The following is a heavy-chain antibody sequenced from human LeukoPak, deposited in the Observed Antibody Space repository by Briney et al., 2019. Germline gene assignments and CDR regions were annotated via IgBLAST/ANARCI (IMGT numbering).Heavy chain of an antibody. CDR3: ARDYDDSSGYYYVGYWFDP. V-gene: IGHV4-4*07. J-gene: IGHJ5*02. CDR1: GGSISSYY. Sequence: SETLSLTCTVSGGSISSYYWSWIRQPAGKGLEWIGRIYTSGSTNYNPSLKSRVTMSVDTSKNQFSLKLSSVTAADTAVYYCARDYDDSSGYYYVGYWFDPWGQGTLVTVSS. D-gene: IGHD3-22*01. CDR2: IYTSGST.